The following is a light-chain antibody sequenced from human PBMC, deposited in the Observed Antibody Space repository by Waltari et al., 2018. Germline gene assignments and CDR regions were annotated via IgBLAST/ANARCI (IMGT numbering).Light chain of an antibody. V-gene: IGLV2-8*01. CDR2: EVT. CDR1: SSDVGGYNY. J-gene: IGLJ2*01. CDR3: NSYAGRNRLGV. Sequence: QSALTQPPSASGSPGQPVTIPCTGTSSDVGGYNYVSWYQQHPGKAPKLIIYEVTKRPSGVPDRVSGSKSGNTAALTVSGLQADDEADDYCNSYAGRNRLGVFGGGTKVTVL.